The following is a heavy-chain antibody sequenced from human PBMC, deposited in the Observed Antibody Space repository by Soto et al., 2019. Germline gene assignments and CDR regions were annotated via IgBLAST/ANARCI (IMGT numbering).Heavy chain of an antibody. CDR2: IYPGDSDT. J-gene: IGHJ6*03. CDR3: ARISGTTLSYYYYYMDV. V-gene: IGHV5-51*01. Sequence: GESLKISCKGSGYSFTSYWIGWVRQMPGKGLEWMGIIYPGDSDTRYSPTFQGQITISADKSISTAYLQLSSLKASDTAMYYCARISGTTLSYYYYYMDVWGKGTTVTVSS. CDR1: GYSFTSYW. D-gene: IGHD1-7*01.